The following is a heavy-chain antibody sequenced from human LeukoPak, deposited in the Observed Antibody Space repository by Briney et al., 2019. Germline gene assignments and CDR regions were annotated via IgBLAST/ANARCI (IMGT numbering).Heavy chain of an antibody. CDR3: ARPPQNYYDSSGSDAFDI. D-gene: IGHD3-22*01. V-gene: IGHV3-48*03. CDR2: IRSSGSPK. J-gene: IGHJ3*02. Sequence: PGGSLRLSCAASGFTFRSFVMHWVRQAPGKGLEWVSYIRSSGSPKYYADSVKGRFTISRDNAKNSLYLQMNSLRAEDTAVYYCARPPQNYYDSSGSDAFDIWGQGTMVTVSS. CDR1: GFTFRSFV.